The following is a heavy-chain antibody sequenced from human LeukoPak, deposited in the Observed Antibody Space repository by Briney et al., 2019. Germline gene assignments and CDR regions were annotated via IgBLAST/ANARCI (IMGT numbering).Heavy chain of an antibody. D-gene: IGHD3-10*01. V-gene: IGHV3-21*01. Sequence: GGSLRPSCAASGFTFSNYWMSWVRQAPGKGLEWVSSISSSSYIYYADSVKGRFTISRDNAKNSLYLQMNSLRAEDTAVYYCARDIGSVIQIDYWGQGTLVTVSS. CDR3: ARDIGSVIQIDY. CDR1: GFTFSNYW. J-gene: IGHJ4*02. CDR2: ISSSSYI.